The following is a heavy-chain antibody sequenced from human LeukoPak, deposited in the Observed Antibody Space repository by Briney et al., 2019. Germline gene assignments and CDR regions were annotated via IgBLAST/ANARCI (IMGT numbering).Heavy chain of an antibody. CDR1: GFTFDDYW. J-gene: IGHJ4*02. D-gene: IGHD5-12*01. CDR2: INQDGSEK. CDR3: ARGLGFDY. Sequence: GGSLRLSCGASGFTFDDYWMSWVRQAPGQGLEWVANINQDGSEKYYLDSAKGRFTISRDNARNSLYLQMNSLRAEDTAVYYCARGLGFDYWGQGTLVTVSS. V-gene: IGHV3-7*01.